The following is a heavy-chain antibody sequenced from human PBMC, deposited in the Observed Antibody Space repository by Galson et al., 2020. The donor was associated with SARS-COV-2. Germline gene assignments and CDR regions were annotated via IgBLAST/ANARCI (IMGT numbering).Heavy chain of an antibody. J-gene: IGHJ5*02. CDR3: ARGRGYCSSISCSQHGFDP. D-gene: IGHD2-2*01. Sequence: SETLSLTCTVPGGPISNYYWSWIRQPPGKGQEWIGYIYSSGSTNYNPSLKSRVTISVDTSKNQFSLKLNSVTAADTAVYYCARGRGYCSSISCSQHGFDPWGQGTLVTVSS. CDR1: GGPISNYY. V-gene: IGHV4-59*01. CDR2: IYSSGST.